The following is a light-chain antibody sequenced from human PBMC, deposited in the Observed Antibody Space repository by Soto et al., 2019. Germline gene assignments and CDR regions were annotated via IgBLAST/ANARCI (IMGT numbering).Light chain of an antibody. CDR2: GAS. CDR1: QTVSSGF. CDR3: HQYYNSPTT. Sequence: EIVLTQSPGTLSVSPGERATVSCRASQTVSSGFLAWYQQKVGQAPRLLIYGASTRATGIPDRFSGSGSGTDFTLTIDRLEPEDFAVYYCHQYYNSPTTFGGGTKVEIK. V-gene: IGKV3-20*01. J-gene: IGKJ4*01.